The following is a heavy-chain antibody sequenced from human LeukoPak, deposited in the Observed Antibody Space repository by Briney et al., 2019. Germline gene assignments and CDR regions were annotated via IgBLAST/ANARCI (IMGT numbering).Heavy chain of an antibody. D-gene: IGHD4-17*01. V-gene: IGHV4-34*01. J-gene: IGHJ5*02. CDR3: ARDHDYGSSFDP. Sequence: SETLSLTCAVYGGSFSGYYWSWIRQPPGKGLEWIGEINHSGSTNYNPSLKSRVTISVDTSKNQFSLKLSSVTAADTAVYYCARDHDYGSSFDPWGQGTLVTVSS. CDR2: INHSGST. CDR1: GGSFSGYY.